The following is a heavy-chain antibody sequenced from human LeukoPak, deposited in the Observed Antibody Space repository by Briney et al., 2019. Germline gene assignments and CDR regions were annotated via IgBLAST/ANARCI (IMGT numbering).Heavy chain of an antibody. CDR2: IKQDGSEK. D-gene: IGHD3-10*01. CDR1: GFAFSSYW. J-gene: IGHJ4*02. Sequence: GGSLRLSCAASGFAFSSYWMSWVRQAPGKGLEWVANIKQDGSEKYYVDSVKGRFTISRDNAKNSLYLQMNSLRAEDTAVYYCARDYWFGELSFDYWGQGTRVTVSS. CDR3: ARDYWFGELSFDY. V-gene: IGHV3-7*01.